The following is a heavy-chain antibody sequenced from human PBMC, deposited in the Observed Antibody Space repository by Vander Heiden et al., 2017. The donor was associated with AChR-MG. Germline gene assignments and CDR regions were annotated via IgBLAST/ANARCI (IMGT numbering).Heavy chain of an antibody. CDR2: IDYRGTT. V-gene: IGHV4-31*03. CDR3: ARVTPLRDGYHHDS. J-gene: IGHJ4*02. D-gene: IGHD5-12*01. Sequence: QVQLQESGPGLVKPSQTLSPTCTVSGASISNGGYYWSWIRQHPGKGLESMGYIDYRGTTFYNPSLKSRLTMSVDTSNNQFSLRLNSVTAADTAVFYCARVTPLRDGYHHDSWGQGTLVTVSS. CDR1: GASISNGGYY.